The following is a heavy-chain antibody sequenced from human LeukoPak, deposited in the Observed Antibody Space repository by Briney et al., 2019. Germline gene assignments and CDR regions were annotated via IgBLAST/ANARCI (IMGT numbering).Heavy chain of an antibody. CDR1: GFTFNSYG. CDR3: ARDRLAAFDY. V-gene: IGHV3-33*01. CDR2: IWFDGSNK. D-gene: IGHD6-19*01. J-gene: IGHJ4*02. Sequence: GGSLRLSCAASGFTFNSYGIHWVRQAPGKGLEWVAIIWFDGSNKYYADSVKGRFTISRDNSKNTLYLQMNSLRAEDTAVYYCARDRLAAFDYWGQGTLVTVSS.